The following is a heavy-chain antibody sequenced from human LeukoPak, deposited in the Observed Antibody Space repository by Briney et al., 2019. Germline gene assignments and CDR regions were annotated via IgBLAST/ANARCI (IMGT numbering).Heavy chain of an antibody. V-gene: IGHV4-59*08. CDR2: IYYSGST. J-gene: IGHJ4*02. D-gene: IGHD4-17*01. CDR3: ASLDTTVTLFDY. CDR1: GGFISSYY. Sequence: SETLSLTCTVSGGFISSYYWSWIRQPPGKGLEWVGYIYYSGSTNYNPSLKSRVTISVDTSKNQFSLKLTSVTAADTAVYYCASLDTTVTLFDYWGQGTLVTVSS.